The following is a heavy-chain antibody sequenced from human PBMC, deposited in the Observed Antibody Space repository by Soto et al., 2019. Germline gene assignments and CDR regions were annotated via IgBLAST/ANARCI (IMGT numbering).Heavy chain of an antibody. V-gene: IGHV3-48*02. Sequence: PGGPLRLSCGASGFMFSTYRINWVRQAPGKGLEWVSYISSSSGTIYYAHSVKGRFTISRDNAKSSLYLQMNSLRDEDTAVYYCATLTAAWGQGTLVTVSS. CDR3: ATLTAA. J-gene: IGHJ4*02. D-gene: IGHD6-13*01. CDR1: GFMFSTYR. CDR2: ISSSSGTI.